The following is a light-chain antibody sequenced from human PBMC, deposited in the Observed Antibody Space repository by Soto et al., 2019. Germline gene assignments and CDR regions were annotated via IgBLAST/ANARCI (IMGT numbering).Light chain of an antibody. CDR1: QSVSSY. Sequence: EIVLTQSPATLSLSPGERATLSCRTSQSVSSYLAWYQQKPGQAPRLLICDATNRASGITARFSGSGCGTDLNLAISSLEPEGIAVYYLYQRENYVAFGPGTKVHIK. J-gene: IGKJ3*01. CDR2: DAT. CDR3: YQRENYVA. V-gene: IGKV3-11*01.